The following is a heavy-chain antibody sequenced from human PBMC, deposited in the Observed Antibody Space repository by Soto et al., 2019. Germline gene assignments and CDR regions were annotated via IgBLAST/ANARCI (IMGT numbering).Heavy chain of an antibody. D-gene: IGHD3-22*01. Sequence: EVQLVESGGGLVQPGGSLRLSCAASGFTFSSYSMNWVRQAPGKGLEWVSYISSDSASIYYADSVKGRFTISRDNAKTSLLLQMNSLRVEDTAVYYCARGAYLGPLMGSGYFDYWGQGTLVTVSS. CDR3: ARGAYLGPLMGSGYFDY. V-gene: IGHV3-48*01. J-gene: IGHJ4*02. CDR1: GFTFSSYS. CDR2: ISSDSASI.